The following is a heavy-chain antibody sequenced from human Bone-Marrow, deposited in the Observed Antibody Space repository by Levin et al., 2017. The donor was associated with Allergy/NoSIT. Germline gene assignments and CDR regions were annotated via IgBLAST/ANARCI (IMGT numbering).Heavy chain of an antibody. CDR3: ARALLWFGEKRIYYYYGMDV. CDR1: GGTFSSYA. CDR2: IIPIFGTA. J-gene: IGHJ6*02. D-gene: IGHD3-10*01. V-gene: IGHV1-69*13. Sequence: ASVKVSCKASGGTFSSYAISWVRQAPGQGLEWMGGIIPIFGTANYAQKFQGRVMITADESTSTAYMELSSLRSEDTAVYYCARALLWFGEKRIYYYYGMDVWGQGTTVTVSS.